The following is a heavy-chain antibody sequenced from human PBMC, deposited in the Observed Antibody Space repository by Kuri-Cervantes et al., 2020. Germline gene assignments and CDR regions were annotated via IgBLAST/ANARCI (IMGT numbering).Heavy chain of an antibody. CDR2: IYYSGSA. V-gene: IGHV4-30-4*01. CDR3: ARLAIRYYFDY. D-gene: IGHD3-3*01. CDR1: GGSINSGDYF. Sequence: SETLSLTCTVSGGSINSGDYFWSWIRQPPGKGLEWIGYIYYSGSAYYNPSLNSRATMSVDTSKQQFSLKLGSVTAVDTAVYYCARLAIRYYFDYWGQGTLVTVSS. J-gene: IGHJ4*02.